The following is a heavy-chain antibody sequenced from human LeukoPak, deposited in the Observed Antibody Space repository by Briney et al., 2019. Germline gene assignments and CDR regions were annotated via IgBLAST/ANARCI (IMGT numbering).Heavy chain of an antibody. V-gene: IGHV1-18*04. CDR2: ISAYNGNT. CDR3: ARGSSGYGYYYYGMDV. CDR1: GYTFTSYY. J-gene: IGHJ6*02. D-gene: IGHD3-22*01. Sequence: ASVKVSCKASGYTFTSYYMHWVRQAPGQGLEWMGWISAYNGNTNYAQKLQGRVTMTTDTSTSTAYMELRSLRSDDTAVYYCARGSSGYGYYYYGMDVWGQGTTVTVSS.